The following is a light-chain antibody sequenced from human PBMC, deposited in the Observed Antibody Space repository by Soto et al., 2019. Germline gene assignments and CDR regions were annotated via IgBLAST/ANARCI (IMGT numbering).Light chain of an antibody. J-gene: IGLJ1*01. Sequence: QSVLTQPPSASGTPGQRVTISCSGSSSNIGSNTVNWYQQLPGTAPKLLIYSNNQRPSGVPDRFSGSKSGTSASLAISGLQSEDEADYYCPAWDDSLNGYVLGNGTKVTV. V-gene: IGLV1-44*01. CDR1: SSNIGSNT. CDR2: SNN. CDR3: PAWDDSLNGYV.